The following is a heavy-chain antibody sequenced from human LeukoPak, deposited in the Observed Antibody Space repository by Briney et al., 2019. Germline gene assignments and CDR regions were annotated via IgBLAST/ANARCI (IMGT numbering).Heavy chain of an antibody. CDR3: ARLSDSSGWGYFDY. J-gene: IGHJ4*02. Sequence: ASVKVSCKASGYTFTSYGISWVRQAPGQGLEWMGWISAYNGNTNYAQKLQGRVTMTTDTSTCTAYMELRSLRSDDTAVYYCARLSDSSGWGYFDYWGQGTLVTVSS. CDR2: ISAYNGNT. CDR1: GYTFTSYG. D-gene: IGHD6-19*01. V-gene: IGHV1-18*04.